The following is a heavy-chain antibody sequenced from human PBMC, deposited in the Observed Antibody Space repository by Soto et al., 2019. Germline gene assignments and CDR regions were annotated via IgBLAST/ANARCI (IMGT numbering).Heavy chain of an antibody. V-gene: IGHV3-48*02. Sequence: EVQLVESGGGLVQPGGSLRLSCAASGFTFSSYSMNWVRQAPGKGLEWVSYISSSSSTIYYADSVKGRFTISRDNAKNSLYLQMNSLRDEDTAVYYCARDDSSSWYWDYYYYYGMDVWGQGTTVTVSS. J-gene: IGHJ6*02. CDR3: ARDDSSSWYWDYYYYYGMDV. CDR1: GFTFSSYS. D-gene: IGHD6-13*01. CDR2: ISSSSSTI.